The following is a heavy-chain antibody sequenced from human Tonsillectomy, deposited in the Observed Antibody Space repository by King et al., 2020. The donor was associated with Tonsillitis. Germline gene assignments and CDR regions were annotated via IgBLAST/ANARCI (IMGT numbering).Heavy chain of an antibody. D-gene: IGHD1-26*01. J-gene: IGHJ4*02. CDR2: IYTSGST. V-gene: IGHV4-4*07. Sequence: QLQESGPGLVKPSETLSLTCTVSGGSIRSYYWSWIRQPAGKGLEWIGRIYTSGSTNYNPSLKSRVTMSVDTSKNQFSLKLSSVTAADTAVYYCARDPNGWEPTPFFDHWGQGTLVTVSS. CDR3: ARDPNGWEPTPFFDH. CDR1: GGSIRSYY.